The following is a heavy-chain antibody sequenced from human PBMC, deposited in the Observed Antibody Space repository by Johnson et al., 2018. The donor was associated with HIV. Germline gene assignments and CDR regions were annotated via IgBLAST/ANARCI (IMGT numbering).Heavy chain of an antibody. D-gene: IGHD1-7*01. V-gene: IGHV3-33*01. Sequence: MQLVESGGGVVQPGGSLRLSCVASGFTFSRFGMHWVRQAPGKGLEWVAFIWYDGSDKYYADSVKGRFTISRDNAKNTLYLQMDSLRAEDTAVYYCARDRDRLNWNYGALDIWGQGTMVTVSS. CDR3: ARDRDRLNWNYGALDI. CDR2: IWYDGSDK. J-gene: IGHJ3*02. CDR1: GFTFSRFG.